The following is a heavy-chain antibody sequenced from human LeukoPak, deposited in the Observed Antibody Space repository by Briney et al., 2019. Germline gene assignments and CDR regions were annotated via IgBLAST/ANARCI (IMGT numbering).Heavy chain of an antibody. CDR2: INPNSGGT. J-gene: IGHJ4*02. CDR3: ARFSAYSSTWGDY. V-gene: IGHV1-2*02. CDR1: GYTFTAYY. Sequence: ASVKVSCKAFGYTFTAYYMHWVRQAPGQGLEWMGWINPNSGGTNYAQKFQGRVTMTRDTSISTAYMELSSLRSDDTAMYYCARFSAYSSTWGDYWGQGTLVTVSS. D-gene: IGHD2/OR15-2a*01.